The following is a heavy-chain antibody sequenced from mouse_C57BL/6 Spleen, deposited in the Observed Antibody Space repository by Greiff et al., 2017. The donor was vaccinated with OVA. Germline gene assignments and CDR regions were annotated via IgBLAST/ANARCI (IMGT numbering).Heavy chain of an antibody. CDR3: ARRGGGYQPAWFAY. D-gene: IGHD2-2*01. CDR1: GYTFTDYN. CDR2: INPNNGGN. J-gene: IGHJ3*01. Sequence: VQLQQSGPELVKPGASVKIPCKASGYTFTDYNMDWVKQSHGKSLEWIGDINPNNGGNIYNQKFKGKATLTVDKSSSTAYMELRSLTSEDTAVYYCARRGGGYQPAWFAYWGQGTLVTVSA. V-gene: IGHV1-18*01.